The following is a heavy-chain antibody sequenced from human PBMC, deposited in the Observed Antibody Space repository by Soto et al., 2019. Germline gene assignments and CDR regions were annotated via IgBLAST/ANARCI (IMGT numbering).Heavy chain of an antibody. D-gene: IGHD3-22*01. V-gene: IGHV4-31*03. CDR1: GGSISSGGYY. Sequence: SETLSLTCTVSGGSISSGGYYWSWIRQHPGKGLDWIGYIDYSGSTHYNPSLKSRVTISVDTSKSQFSLKLRPVTAADTAVYYCARANYYDGSGYSPSFAEFFQHWGQGTLVTVSS. CDR3: ARANYYDGSGYSPSFAEFFQH. J-gene: IGHJ1*01. CDR2: IDYSGST.